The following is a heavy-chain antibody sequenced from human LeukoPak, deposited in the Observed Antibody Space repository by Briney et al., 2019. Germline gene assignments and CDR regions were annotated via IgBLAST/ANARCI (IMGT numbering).Heavy chain of an antibody. CDR2: ITTYNGNT. CDR3: ARLSPPIASFCSGGTCYSGGFDP. V-gene: IGHV1-18*01. J-gene: IGHJ5*02. Sequence: ASVKVSCKASGYTFTSYGITWVRQAPGQGLEWMGWITTYNGNTYYAQNFQGRVTMTADTSTSTAYMEVRSLSSDDTAVYYCARLSPPIASFCSGGTCYSGGFDPWGQGTLVTVSS. D-gene: IGHD2-15*01. CDR1: GYTFTSYG.